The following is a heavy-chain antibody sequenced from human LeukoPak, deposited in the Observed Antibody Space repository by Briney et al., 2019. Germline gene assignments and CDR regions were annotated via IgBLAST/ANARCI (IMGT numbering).Heavy chain of an antibody. CDR2: IYDSGTT. CDR1: GGSISDGGYY. CDR3: ARGGDRRGFDY. J-gene: IGHJ4*02. V-gene: IGHV4-31*03. Sequence: PSETLSLTCTVSGGSISDGGYYWSWIRQHPGKGLEWIGYIYDSGTTYYSPALQSRFTISVDKSDNKFSLKLKSLTAADTAVYYCARGGDRRGFDYWGQGTLVTVSS. D-gene: IGHD1-14*01.